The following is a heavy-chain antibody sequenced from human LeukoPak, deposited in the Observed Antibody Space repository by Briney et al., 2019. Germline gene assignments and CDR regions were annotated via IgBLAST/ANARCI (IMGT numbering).Heavy chain of an antibody. CDR2: IKQDGSEK. D-gene: IGHD3-22*01. J-gene: IGHJ4*02. Sequence: HAGGSLRLSCAASGFTFSSYWMSWVRQAPGKGLEWVANIKQDGSEKYYVDSVKGRFTISRDNAKNSLYLQMNSLRAEDTAVYYCARAAIIYYDSSGHKDYWGQGTLVTVSS. V-gene: IGHV3-7*01. CDR1: GFTFSSYW. CDR3: ARAAIIYYDSSGHKDY.